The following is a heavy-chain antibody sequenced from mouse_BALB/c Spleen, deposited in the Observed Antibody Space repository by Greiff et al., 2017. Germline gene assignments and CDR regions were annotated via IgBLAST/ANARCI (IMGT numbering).Heavy chain of an antibody. CDR3: ASYGYDGGAY. CDR1: GFTFSSYG. D-gene: IGHD2-2*01. Sequence: EVKLVESGGGLVQPGGSLKLSCAASGFTFSSYGMSWVRQTPDKRLELVATINSNGGSTYYPDSVKGRFTISRDNAKNTLYLQMSSLKSEDTAMYYCASYGYDGGAYWGQGTLVTVSA. CDR2: INSNGGST. J-gene: IGHJ3*01. V-gene: IGHV5-6-3*01.